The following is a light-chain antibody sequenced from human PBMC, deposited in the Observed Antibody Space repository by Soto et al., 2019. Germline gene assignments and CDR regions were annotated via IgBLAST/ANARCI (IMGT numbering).Light chain of an antibody. Sequence: EIVMTQSPLSLPVTPGEPASISCRSSQSLLDSNGYKYLDWYLQKPGQSPQLLIYKVSIRTSGVPDRFSGSGSGTDFTLKISRVEAEDVGVYYCMQGTQRPPTFGQGTKVDIK. CDR2: KVS. CDR3: MQGTQRPPT. V-gene: IGKV2-28*01. CDR1: QSLLDSNGYKY. J-gene: IGKJ1*01.